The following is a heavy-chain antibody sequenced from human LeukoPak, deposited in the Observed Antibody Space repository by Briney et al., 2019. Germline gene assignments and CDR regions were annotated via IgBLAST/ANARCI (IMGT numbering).Heavy chain of an antibody. V-gene: IGHV4-59*01. CDR1: GGSISSYY. D-gene: IGHD3-3*01. Sequence: PSETLSLTCTVSGGSISSYYWSWIRQPPGKGLEWIGYIYYRGSTNYNPSLKSRVTISVDTSKNQFSLKLSSVTAADTAVYYCARGLDDFWSGFYYYYMDVWGKGTTVTVSS. CDR3: ARGLDDFWSGFYYYYMDV. J-gene: IGHJ6*03. CDR2: IYYRGST.